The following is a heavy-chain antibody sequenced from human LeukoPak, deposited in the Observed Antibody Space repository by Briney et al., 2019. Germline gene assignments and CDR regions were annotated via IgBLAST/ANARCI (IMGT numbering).Heavy chain of an antibody. Sequence: PSETLSLTCTVSGGAISNYYWSWIRQPPGKGLEWIGYIYYTGSTNCNPSLKSRVTMSVDTSKNQFSLKLSSVTAADTAVYYCARSLMYYDILIGYSPQYFDYWGQGTLVTVSS. D-gene: IGHD3-9*01. V-gene: IGHV4-59*01. CDR2: IYYTGST. CDR3: ARSLMYYDILIGYSPQYFDY. J-gene: IGHJ4*02. CDR1: GGAISNYY.